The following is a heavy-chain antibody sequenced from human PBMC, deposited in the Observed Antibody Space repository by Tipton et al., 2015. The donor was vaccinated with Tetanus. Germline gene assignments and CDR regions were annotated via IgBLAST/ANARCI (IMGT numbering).Heavy chain of an antibody. CDR1: GLFFHNAW. J-gene: IGHJ4*02. CDR2: IKSKTDGGTT. V-gene: IGHV3-15*07. CDR3: ATSGIVVSGYRVDY. Sequence: SLRLSCTTSGLFFHNAWMNWVRQAPGKGLEWVGRIKSKTDGGTTDYAARVKDRFSISRDDSKNTLFLLMNSLKTGDTAMYYCATSGIVVSGYRVDYWGRGTLVTVSS. D-gene: IGHD2-15*01.